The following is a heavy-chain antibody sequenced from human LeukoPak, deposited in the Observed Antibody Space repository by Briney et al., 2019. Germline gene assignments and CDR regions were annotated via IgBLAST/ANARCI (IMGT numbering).Heavy chain of an antibody. J-gene: IGHJ4*02. CDR1: GGSFSGCY. V-gene: IGHV4-34*01. CDR3: ARKSGTTQTYYFDY. CDR2: INHSGST. D-gene: IGHD1-14*01. Sequence: SETLSLTCAVYGGSFSGCYWSWIRQPPGKGLEWIGEINHSGSTNYNPSLKSRVTISVDTSKNQFSLKLSSVTAADTAVYYCARKSGTTQTYYFDYWGQGILVTVSS.